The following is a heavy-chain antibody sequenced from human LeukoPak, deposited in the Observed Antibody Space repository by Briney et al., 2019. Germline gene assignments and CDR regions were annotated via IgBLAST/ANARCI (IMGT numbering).Heavy chain of an antibody. CDR1: GGSISSDL. CDR2: IYYSGST. D-gene: IGHD3-16*01. Sequence: SETLSLTCTVSGGSISSDLWSWIRQSPGKGLEWIGYIYYSGSTNYNPSLKSRVTISVDTSKRQFSLKLSSVTAADTAVYYCARDMGDRWAFDIWGQGTMVTVSS. CDR3: ARDMGDRWAFDI. J-gene: IGHJ3*02. V-gene: IGHV4-59*01.